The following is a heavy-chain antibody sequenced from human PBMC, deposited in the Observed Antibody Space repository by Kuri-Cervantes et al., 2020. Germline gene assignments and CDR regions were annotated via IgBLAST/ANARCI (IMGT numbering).Heavy chain of an antibody. CDR1: GYTFTSYG. D-gene: IGHD2-15*01. CDR2: ISTYSTDT. Sequence: ASVKVSCKASGYTFTSYGISWVRQAPGQGLEWMGWISTYSTDTVYARKFQGRVTMTRDTSTSTVYMELSSLRSEDTAVYYCARGRRYCSGGSCYSFDYWGQGTLVTVSS. V-gene: IGHV1-18*01. CDR3: ARGRRYCSGGSCYSFDY. J-gene: IGHJ4*02.